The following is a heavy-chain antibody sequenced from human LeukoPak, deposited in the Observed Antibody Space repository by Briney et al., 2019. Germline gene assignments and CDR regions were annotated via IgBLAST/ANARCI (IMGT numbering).Heavy chain of an antibody. CDR2: ISSGGDHM. CDR3: AREDAYCGGDCFPLDY. D-gene: IGHD2-21*02. V-gene: IGHV3-21*06. CDR1: GFSFSTYT. J-gene: IGHJ4*02. Sequence: GGSLRLSCAGSGFSFSTYTMTWVRQAPGKGLEWVASISSGGDHMFYIDSVKGRFTISRDDARNSLHLQMNSLRAEDTAVYYCAREDAYCGGDCFPLDYWGQGTLVTVSS.